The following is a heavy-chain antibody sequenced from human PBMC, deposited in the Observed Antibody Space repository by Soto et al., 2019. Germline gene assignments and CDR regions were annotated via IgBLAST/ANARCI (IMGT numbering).Heavy chain of an antibody. CDR2: IYWDDDK. CDR1: GFSLSTSGVG. Sequence: QITLKESGPTLVKPTQTLTLTCTFSGFSLSTSGVGVGWIRQPPGKALEWLALIYWDDDKRYSPSVRSRLTIPKENSENPVGLTMTNMDPVDTATYYWGHRREFGNAWAYGAFDIWGQGTMVTVSS. J-gene: IGHJ3*02. D-gene: IGHD3-10*01. V-gene: IGHV2-5*02. CDR3: GHRREFGNAWAYGAFDI.